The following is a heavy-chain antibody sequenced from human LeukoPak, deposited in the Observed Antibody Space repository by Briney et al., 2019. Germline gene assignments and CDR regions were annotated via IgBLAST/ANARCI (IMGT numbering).Heavy chain of an antibody. D-gene: IGHD5-18*01. CDR2: IRSKAYGATT. J-gene: IGHJ4*02. V-gene: IGHV3-49*04. CDR3: TRDWDFSYGL. Sequence: GGSLRLSCKGLGFTFSDYAMSWVRQAPGKGLEWVGFIRSKAYGATTEYAASVKGRFIISRDDSKSIAYLQMNSLKTEDTAVYYCTRDWDFSYGLWGQGTLVTVSS. CDR1: GFTFSDYA.